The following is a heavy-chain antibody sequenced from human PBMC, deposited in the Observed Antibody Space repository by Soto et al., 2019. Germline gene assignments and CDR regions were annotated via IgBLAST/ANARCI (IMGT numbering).Heavy chain of an antibody. J-gene: IGHJ4*02. CDR2: ISSSSSTI. D-gene: IGHD1-26*01. V-gene: IGHV3-48*02. CDR3: ARETNSGSNPFAHRFDYALGKGALEFDY. Sequence: EVQLVESGGGLVQPGGSLRLSCAASGFTFSSYSMNWVRQAPGKGLEWVSYISSSSSTIYYADSVKGRFTISRDNAKNSLYLQMNSLRDEDTAVYYCARETNSGSNPFAHRFDYALGKGALEFDYWGQGTLVTVSS. CDR1: GFTFSSYS.